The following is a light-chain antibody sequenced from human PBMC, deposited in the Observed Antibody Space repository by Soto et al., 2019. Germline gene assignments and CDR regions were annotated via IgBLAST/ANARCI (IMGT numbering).Light chain of an antibody. CDR3: QQYYSIPWA. V-gene: IGKV4-1*01. J-gene: IGKJ1*01. Sequence: IVVTQSPDSQAVSLGERATINCKSSQGVLYSSNNKNYLAWYQQKPGQPPKLIIYWASTRGSGVPDRFSGSGSGTDFTLTISSVQAEDVAVYYCQQYYSIPWAFGQGTKVEVK. CDR2: WAS. CDR1: QGVLYSSNNKNY.